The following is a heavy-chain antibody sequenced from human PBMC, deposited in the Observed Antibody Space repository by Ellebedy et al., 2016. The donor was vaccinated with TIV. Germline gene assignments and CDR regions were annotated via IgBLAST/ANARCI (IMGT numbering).Heavy chain of an antibody. CDR2: INPVSGAT. CDR3: VRSRAYHFDN. D-gene: IGHD2-2*01. V-gene: IGHV1-2*02. J-gene: IGHJ4*02. CDR1: GYVFDSFF. Sequence: AASVKVSCKPSGYVFDSFFLAWVRQAPGQGLEWMGWINPVSGATHYAQSLQGRLTMTRDTSIGTAYMELGSLQSDDTAIYYCVRSRAYHFDNWGQGKMVTVSS.